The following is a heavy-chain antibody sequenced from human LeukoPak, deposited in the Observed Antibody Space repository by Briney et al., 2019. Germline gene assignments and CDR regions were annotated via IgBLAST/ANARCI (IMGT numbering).Heavy chain of an antibody. J-gene: IGHJ5*02. CDR2: INHSGST. D-gene: IGHD4-17*01. CDR3: ARDNIKGYGDYSWFDP. V-gene: IGHV4-34*01. Sequence: PSETLSLTCAVYGGSFSGYYWSWIRQPPGKGLEWIGEINHSGSTNYNPSLKSRVTISVDTSKNQFSLKLSSVTAADTAVYYCARDNIKGYGDYSWFDPWGQGTLVTVSS. CDR1: GGSFSGYY.